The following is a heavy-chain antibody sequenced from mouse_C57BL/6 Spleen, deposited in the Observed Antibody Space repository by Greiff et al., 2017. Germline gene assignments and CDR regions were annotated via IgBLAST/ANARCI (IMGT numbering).Heavy chain of an antibody. CDR2: INPNNGGT. CDR3: ARSHYYYCNYVDYAMDY. Sequence: VQLQQSGPELVKPGASVKIPCKASGYTFTDYNMDWVKQSHGKSLEWIGDINPNNGGTIYNQKFKGKATLTVDKSSSTAYMELRSLTSEDTAVYYCARSHYYYCNYVDYAMDYWGQGTSVTVSS. J-gene: IGHJ4*01. CDR1: GYTFTDYN. V-gene: IGHV1-18*01. D-gene: IGHD2-1*01.